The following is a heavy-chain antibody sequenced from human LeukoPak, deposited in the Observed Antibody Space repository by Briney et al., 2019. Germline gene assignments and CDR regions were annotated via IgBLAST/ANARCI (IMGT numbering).Heavy chain of an antibody. Sequence: SVKVSCKASGGTFSSYAISWVRQAPGQGLEWMGRIIPILGIANYAQKFQGRVTITADKSTSTAYMELSSLRSEDTAVYYCARDSGDIVATIFDYWGQGTLVTVSS. V-gene: IGHV1-69*04. CDR1: GGTFSSYA. CDR2: IIPILGIA. CDR3: ARDSGDIVATIFDY. J-gene: IGHJ4*02. D-gene: IGHD5-12*01.